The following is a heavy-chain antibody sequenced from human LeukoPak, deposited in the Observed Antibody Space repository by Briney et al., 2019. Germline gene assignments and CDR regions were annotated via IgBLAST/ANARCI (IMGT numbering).Heavy chain of an antibody. J-gene: IGHJ4*02. CDR1: GGTFSSYA. CDR3: ARDGAYGGNSRYFDY. V-gene: IGHV1-69*04. D-gene: IGHD4-23*01. CDR2: IIPIFGIA. Sequence: ASVKVSCKASGGTFSSYAISWVRQAPGQGLEWMGRIIPIFGIANYAQKFQGRVTITADKSTSTAYMELSSLRSEDTAVYYCARDGAYGGNSRYFDYWGQGTLVTVSS.